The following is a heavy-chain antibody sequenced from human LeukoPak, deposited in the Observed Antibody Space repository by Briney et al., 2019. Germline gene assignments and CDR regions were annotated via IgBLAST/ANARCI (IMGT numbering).Heavy chain of an antibody. J-gene: IGHJ4*02. CDR2: IYHSGST. D-gene: IGHD2-15*01. CDR1: GGSISSSNW. Sequence: SETLSLTCAVSGGSISSSNWWSGVRRPPGKGREWIGEIYHSGSTNYNQSLKRRVTISVDKSKNQFSLKLSSVTAADTAVYYCARGVVVAIPGRPLYYFDYWGQGTLVTVSS. V-gene: IGHV4-4*02. CDR3: ARGVVVAIPGRPLYYFDY.